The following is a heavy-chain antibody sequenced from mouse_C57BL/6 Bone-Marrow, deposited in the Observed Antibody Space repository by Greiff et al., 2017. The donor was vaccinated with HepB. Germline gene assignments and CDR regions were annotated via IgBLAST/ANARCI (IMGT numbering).Heavy chain of an antibody. J-gene: IGHJ4*01. Sequence: EVMLVESGGGLVKPGGSLKLSCAASGFTFSSYTMSWVRQTPEKRLEWVATISGGGGNTYYPDSVKGRFTISRDNAKNTLYLQMSSLRSEDTALYYCATLTTVTHYYAMDYWGQGTSVTVSS. CDR1: GFTFSSYT. V-gene: IGHV5-9*01. CDR2: ISGGGGNT. CDR3: ATLTTVTHYYAMDY. D-gene: IGHD1-1*01.